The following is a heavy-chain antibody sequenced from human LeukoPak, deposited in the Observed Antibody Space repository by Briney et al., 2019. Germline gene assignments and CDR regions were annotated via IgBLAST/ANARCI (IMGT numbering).Heavy chain of an antibody. CDR3: ASALEMATEEANWFDP. CDR1: GGSISSSSYY. Sequence: PSETLSLTCTVSGGSISSSSYYWGWIRQPPGKGLEWIGSIYYSGSTYYNPSLKSRVTISVGTSKNQFSLKLSSVTAADTAVYYCASALEMATEEANWFDPWGQGTLVTVSS. CDR2: IYYSGST. J-gene: IGHJ5*02. V-gene: IGHV4-39*01. D-gene: IGHD5-24*01.